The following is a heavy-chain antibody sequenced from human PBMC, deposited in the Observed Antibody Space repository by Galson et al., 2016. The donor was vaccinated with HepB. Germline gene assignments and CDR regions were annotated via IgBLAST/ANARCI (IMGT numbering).Heavy chain of an antibody. D-gene: IGHD2-21*02. CDR2: TDSSGTHT. CDR3: ARHQWEVTAPRGAMDV. Sequence: SLRLSCAASGFTFSACAMNWVRQAPGKGLEWVASTDSSGTHTYYADSVKGRFTISRDNARDSLHLQMNSLRVEDTAVFYCARHQWEVTAPRGAMDVWGKGTTVLVTS. CDR1: GFTFSACA. J-gene: IGHJ6*04. V-gene: IGHV3-21*01.